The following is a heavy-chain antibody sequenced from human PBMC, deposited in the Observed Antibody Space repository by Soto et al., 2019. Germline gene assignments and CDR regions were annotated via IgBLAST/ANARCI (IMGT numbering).Heavy chain of an antibody. J-gene: IGHJ4*02. CDR3: ASLWTTIPCFHS. D-gene: IGHD4-4*01. CDR2: IFYTGST. Sequence: PSETLSLTCAVSGGSISTSSNLWIRVRQSPGKGLEWIGDIFYTGSTNFNPSLRGRVSISVDKSENQFSLKLTSVTAADTAVYFCASLWTTIPCFHSWGQGTLVTVSS. CDR1: GGSISTSSNL. V-gene: IGHV4-4*02.